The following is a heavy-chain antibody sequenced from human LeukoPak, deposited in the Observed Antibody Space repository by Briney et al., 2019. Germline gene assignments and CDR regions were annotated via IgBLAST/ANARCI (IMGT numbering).Heavy chain of an antibody. CDR3: ARVSMVVTLNWFDP. J-gene: IGHJ5*02. D-gene: IGHD4-23*01. Sequence: GASVKVSCKASGYTFTSYGISWVGQAPGQGLEWMGWISAYNGNTNYAQKLQGRVTMTTDTSTSTAYMELRSLRSDDTAVYYCARVSMVVTLNWFDPWGQGTLVTVSS. CDR2: ISAYNGNT. V-gene: IGHV1-18*01. CDR1: GYTFTSYG.